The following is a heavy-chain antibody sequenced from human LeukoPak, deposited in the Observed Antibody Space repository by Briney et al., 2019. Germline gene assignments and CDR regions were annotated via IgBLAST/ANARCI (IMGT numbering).Heavy chain of an antibody. D-gene: IGHD3-10*01. Sequence: PGRSLRLSCAASGFTFSSYGMHWVRQAPGKGLEWVAVISYDGSNKNYANSVKGRFTISRDNSKKTLYLPMNSLRAEDTAVYYCAKCLYGSGSPPPAGMDVWGQGTTVTVSS. J-gene: IGHJ6*02. CDR1: GFTFSSYG. CDR2: ISYDGSNK. V-gene: IGHV3-30*18. CDR3: AKCLYGSGSPPPAGMDV.